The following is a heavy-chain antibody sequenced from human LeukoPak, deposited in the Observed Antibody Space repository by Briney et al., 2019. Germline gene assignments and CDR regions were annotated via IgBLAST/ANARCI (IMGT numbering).Heavy chain of an antibody. CDR3: ARDFGKYALGAFDI. D-gene: IGHD3-3*01. J-gene: IGHJ3*02. CDR1: GFTFSSYG. Sequence: GGSLRLSCAASGFTFSSYGMHWVRQAPGKGLEWVAFIRYDGSNKYYADSVKGRFTISRDNSKNTLYLQMNSLRAEDTAVYYCARDFGKYALGAFDIWGQGTMVTVPS. V-gene: IGHV3-30*02. CDR2: IRYDGSNK.